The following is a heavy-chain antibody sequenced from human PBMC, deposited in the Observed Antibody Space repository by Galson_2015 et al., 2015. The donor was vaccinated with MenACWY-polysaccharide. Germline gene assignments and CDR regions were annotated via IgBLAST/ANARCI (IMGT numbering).Heavy chain of an antibody. CDR2: INQDGTVK. D-gene: IGHD6-6*01. Sequence: SLRLSCAASGFTFSNYWMSWVRQAPGKGLEWVANINQDGTVKYYVDSVKGRFTISRDNAKNSLYVQMNSLRGEDTAVYYCARVGYASSFTDYWGQGTLVTVSS. CDR1: GFTFSNYW. CDR3: ARVGYASSFTDY. V-gene: IGHV3-7*01. J-gene: IGHJ4*02.